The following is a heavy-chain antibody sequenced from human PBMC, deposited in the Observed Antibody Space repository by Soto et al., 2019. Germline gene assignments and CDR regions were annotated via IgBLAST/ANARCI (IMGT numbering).Heavy chain of an antibody. V-gene: IGHV3-30-3*01. D-gene: IGHD3-3*01. Sequence: GGPLRLSCAASGFTFSSYAMHWVRPAPGKGLEWVAVISYDGSNKYYADSVKGRFTISRDNSKNTLYLQMNSLRAEDTAVYYCARDKRDLRFLEWSYYFDYWGQGTLVTVSS. J-gene: IGHJ4*02. CDR1: GFTFSSYA. CDR3: ARDKRDLRFLEWSYYFDY. CDR2: ISYDGSNK.